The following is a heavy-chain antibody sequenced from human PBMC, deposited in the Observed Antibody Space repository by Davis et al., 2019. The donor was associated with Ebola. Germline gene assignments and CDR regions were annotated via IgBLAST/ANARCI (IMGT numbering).Heavy chain of an antibody. J-gene: IGHJ4*02. D-gene: IGHD3-16*01. Sequence: PGGSLRLSCAASGLTFTNYWMDWVPQAPGKGLEWVANIKGDGSEKNYVDSVRGRFTVSRDDAKNSLFLQMNSLRAEDTAVYFCAGEGFGGGSFWGQGILVTVSS. CDR1: GLTFTNYW. CDR3: AGEGFGGGSF. V-gene: IGHV3-7*03. CDR2: IKGDGSEK.